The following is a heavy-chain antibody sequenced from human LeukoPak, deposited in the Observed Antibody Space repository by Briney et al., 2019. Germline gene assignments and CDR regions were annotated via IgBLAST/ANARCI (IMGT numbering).Heavy chain of an antibody. D-gene: IGHD6-13*01. CDR1: GYTFTNYG. J-gene: IGHJ5*02. CDR3: ARDVAFYGSTWHNWFDP. CDR2: ISAYNGNP. Sequence: ASVKVSCEGFGYTFTNYGISWVRQAPGQGLEWMGRISAYNGNPKYAQKFQDRVTMTTDTSTNTAYMEVRSLGSDDTAVYYCARDVAFYGSTWHNWFDPWGQGTLVTVSS. V-gene: IGHV1-18*01.